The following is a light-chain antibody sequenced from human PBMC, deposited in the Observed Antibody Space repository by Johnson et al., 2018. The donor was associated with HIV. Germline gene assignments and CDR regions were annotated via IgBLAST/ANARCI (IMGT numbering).Light chain of an antibody. CDR2: ENN. CDR3: GTWDSSLGAYV. V-gene: IGLV1-51*02. Sequence: QSVLTQPPSVSAAPGQKVTISCSGSSSNIGNNYVSWYQQLPGTAPKLLIYENNKRPSGIPDRFSGSKSGTSATLGITGLQTGDEADYYCGTWDSSLGAYVCGPGPQVTVL. CDR1: SSNIGNNY. J-gene: IGLJ1*01.